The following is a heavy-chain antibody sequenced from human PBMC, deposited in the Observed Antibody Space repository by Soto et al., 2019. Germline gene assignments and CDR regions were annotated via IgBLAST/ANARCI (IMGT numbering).Heavy chain of an antibody. Sequence: QVPLVQSGAEVKXXXXXXXXXCKASGXXXSSYXIHWVRQAPGQGLEWRGGIIPMYGPAKYAQRFQGRVTITADESTTTVYMELTSLTSQDTAVYYCARVTSMVRGVIDNWFDPWGHGTLVTVSS. J-gene: IGHJ5*02. CDR2: IIPMYGPA. CDR1: GXXXSSYX. CDR3: ARVTSMVRGVIDNWFDP. V-gene: IGHV1-69*01. D-gene: IGHD3-10*01.